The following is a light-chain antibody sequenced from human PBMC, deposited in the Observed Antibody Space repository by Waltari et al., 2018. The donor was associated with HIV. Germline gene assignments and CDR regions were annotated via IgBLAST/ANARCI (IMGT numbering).Light chain of an antibody. Sequence: EIVLTQSPATLSLSPGEGATLSCRASHSITNYLAWYQQKPGQAPRLLIDEASIRATGIPARFSGSGSGTDFTLTISSLEPEDFALYYCQHRSNWPPFTFGPGTKVEIK. CDR1: HSITNY. CDR2: EAS. CDR3: QHRSNWPPFT. V-gene: IGKV3-11*01. J-gene: IGKJ3*01.